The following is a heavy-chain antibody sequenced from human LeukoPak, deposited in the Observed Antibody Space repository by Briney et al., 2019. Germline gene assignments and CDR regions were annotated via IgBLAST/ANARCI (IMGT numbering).Heavy chain of an antibody. CDR1: GGSISSYY. CDR3: ARRRSSSWNHNWFDP. CDR2: IYYSGST. V-gene: IGHV4-59*08. Sequence: SETLSLTCTVSGGSISSYYWSWIRQPPGKGLEWIGYIYYSGSTNYNPSLKSRVTISVDTSKNQFSLKLSSVTAADTAAYYCARRRSSSWNHNWFDPWGQGTLVTVSS. J-gene: IGHJ5*02. D-gene: IGHD6-13*01.